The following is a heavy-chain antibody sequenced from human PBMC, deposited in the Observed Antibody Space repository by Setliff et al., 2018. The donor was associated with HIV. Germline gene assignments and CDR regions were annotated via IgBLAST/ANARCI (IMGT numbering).Heavy chain of an antibody. D-gene: IGHD6-6*01. CDR3: ARRPYYFDS. J-gene: IGHJ4*02. CDR1: GGSMSSYY. V-gene: IGHV4-59*12. CDR2: IYYTGST. Sequence: PSETLSLTCTVSGGSMSSYYWSWIRQPPGKGLEWIGSIYYTGSTDYNPSLKSRVTISVDTSKNQFSLKLSSVTAADTAVYYCARRPYYFDSWGQGTLVTVSS.